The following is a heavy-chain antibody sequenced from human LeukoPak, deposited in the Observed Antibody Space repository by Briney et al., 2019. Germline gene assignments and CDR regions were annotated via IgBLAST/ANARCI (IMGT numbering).Heavy chain of an antibody. CDR2: ISSSSSTI. Sequence: GGSLRLSCAASGFTFSSYSMNWVRQAPGKGLEWVSYISSSSSTIYYADSVKGRFTISRDNAKNSLYLQMNSLRAEDTAVYYCGRYLPEPHWYSSGWSLDVWGQGTTVTVSS. CDR3: GRYLPEPHWYSSGWSLDV. J-gene: IGHJ6*02. D-gene: IGHD6-19*01. V-gene: IGHV3-48*04. CDR1: GFTFSSYS.